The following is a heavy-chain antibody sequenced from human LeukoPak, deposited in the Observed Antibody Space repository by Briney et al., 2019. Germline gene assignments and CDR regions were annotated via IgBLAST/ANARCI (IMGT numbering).Heavy chain of an antibody. CDR1: GFTVSSNY. CDR3: AKDRSSSWYRPYYFDY. Sequence: GGSLRLSCAASGFTVSSNYMSWVRQAPGKGLEWVSAISGSGGSTYYADSVKGRFTISRDNSKNTLYLQMNSLRAEDTAVYYCAKDRSSSWYRPYYFDYWGQGTLVTVSS. V-gene: IGHV3-23*01. J-gene: IGHJ4*02. CDR2: ISGSGGST. D-gene: IGHD6-13*01.